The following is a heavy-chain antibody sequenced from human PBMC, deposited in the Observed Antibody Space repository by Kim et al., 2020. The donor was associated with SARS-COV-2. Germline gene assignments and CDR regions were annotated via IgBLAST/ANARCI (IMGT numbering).Heavy chain of an antibody. CDR3: LGGYYFDY. J-gene: IGHJ4*02. V-gene: IGHV1-3*01. D-gene: IGHD2-15*01. CDR1: GHTFTRDS. Sequence: ASVKVSCKTSGHTFTRDSIHWVRQAPGQRLEWMGGIDCGNGNTIYSQKFQGRVILSTDTSASTAYMELSSLRSEDSAVYFCLGGYYFDYWGQGTLVTVSS. CDR2: IDCGNGNT.